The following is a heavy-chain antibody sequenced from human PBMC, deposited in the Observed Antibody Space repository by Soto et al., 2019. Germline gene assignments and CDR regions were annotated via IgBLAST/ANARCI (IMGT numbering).Heavy chain of an antibody. CDR1: GGTFSSYA. CDR2: IIPIFGTE. Sequence: QVQLVQSGAEVKKPGSSVKVSCKASGGTFSSYAISWVRQAPGQGLEWMGGIIPIFGTENYAQKFQGRVTITADESTSTAYMELSSLRSDDTAVYYCASPNYYGSGSYTFDYWGKGTLVTVSS. CDR3: ASPNYYGSGSYTFDY. J-gene: IGHJ4*02. V-gene: IGHV1-69*01. D-gene: IGHD3-10*01.